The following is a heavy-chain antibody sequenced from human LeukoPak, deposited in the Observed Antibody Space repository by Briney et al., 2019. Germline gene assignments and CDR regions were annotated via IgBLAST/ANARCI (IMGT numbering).Heavy chain of an antibody. CDR2: ISSSGSTI. CDR3: ARPSGWEYGFDP. Sequence: GGSLRLSCAASGFTFSSYEMNWVRQAPGKGLEWVSYISSSGSTIYYADSVKGRFTISRDNAKNTLYLQMNSLRAEDTAVYYCARPSGWEYGFDPWGQGTLVTVSS. D-gene: IGHD1-26*01. V-gene: IGHV3-48*03. CDR1: GFTFSSYE. J-gene: IGHJ5*02.